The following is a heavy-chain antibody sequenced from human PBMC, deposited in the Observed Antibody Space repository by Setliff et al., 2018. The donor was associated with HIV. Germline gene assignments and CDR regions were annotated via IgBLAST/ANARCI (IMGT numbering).Heavy chain of an antibody. J-gene: IGHJ4*02. Sequence: SETLSLTCAVYGESFSAYFWSWIRQSPGKGLEWIGEINHSGVTDYNPSLKSRLTISVDTSKNQFSLRLRSVTAADTAVYYCATGLTVAPDYWGQGSLVTVSS. CDR1: GESFSAYF. CDR3: ATGLTVAPDY. CDR2: INHSGVT. D-gene: IGHD6-19*01. V-gene: IGHV4-34*01.